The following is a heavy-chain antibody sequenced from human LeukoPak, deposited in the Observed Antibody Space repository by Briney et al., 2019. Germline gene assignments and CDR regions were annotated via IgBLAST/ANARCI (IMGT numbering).Heavy chain of an antibody. D-gene: IGHD4-23*01. CDR2: ISSSSSYI. CDR1: GFTFSSCS. V-gene: IGHV3-21*01. J-gene: IGHJ3*02. CDR3: ARVTVVTPGGAFDI. Sequence: GVLRLSCAASGFTFSSCSMNWVRQAPGKGLEWVSSISSSSSYIYYADSVKGRFTISRDNAKNSLYLQMNSLRAEDTAVYYCARVTVVTPGGAFDIWGQGTMVTVSS.